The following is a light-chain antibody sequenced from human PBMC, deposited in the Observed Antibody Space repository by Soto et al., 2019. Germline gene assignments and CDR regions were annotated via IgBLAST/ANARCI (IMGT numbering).Light chain of an antibody. CDR3: QQFGDLTFI. Sequence: IQMTQSPSSLSASVGDRLTITCRASQDVRNYVGWYQQKPGQAPKLLIYDASGLEVGVPSRFSGSGSGTHFTLTISGLQPEDIATYYCQQFGDLTFIFGQGTRLEIK. V-gene: IGKV1-33*01. J-gene: IGKJ5*01. CDR1: QDVRNY. CDR2: DAS.